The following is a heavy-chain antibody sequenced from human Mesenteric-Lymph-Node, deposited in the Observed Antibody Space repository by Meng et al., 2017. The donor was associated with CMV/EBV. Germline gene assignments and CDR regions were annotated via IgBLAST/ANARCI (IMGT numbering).Heavy chain of an antibody. CDR3: ARDQVVPRSRRPQGLWKKGPGGDYYYGMDV. J-gene: IGHJ6*02. D-gene: IGHD3-22*01. CDR2: IHNSGSS. V-gene: IGHV4-61*03. Sequence: SETLSLTCTVSGGSVSSGNFYWTWIRQPPGKALEWIGYIHNSGSSNYNPSLKSRVTISVDTSKNHFSLRLSSVTAADTAVYYCARDQVVPRSRRPQGLWKKGPGGDYYYGMDVWGQGTTVTVSS. CDR1: GGSVSSGNFY.